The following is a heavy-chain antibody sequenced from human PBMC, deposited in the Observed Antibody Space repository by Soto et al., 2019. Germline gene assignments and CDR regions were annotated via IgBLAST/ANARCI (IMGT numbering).Heavy chain of an antibody. J-gene: IGHJ3*02. Sequence: GGSLRLSCAASGFTSSSYWMHWVRQAPGKGLVWVSRINSDGSSTSYADSVKGRFTISRDNSKNTVYLQMSSLRVEDTAVYYCVKDPPYSSSWYKVAAFDIWGQGTMVTVSS. CDR3: VKDPPYSSSWYKVAAFDI. CDR1: GFTSSSYW. V-gene: IGHV3-74*01. CDR2: INSDGSST. D-gene: IGHD6-13*01.